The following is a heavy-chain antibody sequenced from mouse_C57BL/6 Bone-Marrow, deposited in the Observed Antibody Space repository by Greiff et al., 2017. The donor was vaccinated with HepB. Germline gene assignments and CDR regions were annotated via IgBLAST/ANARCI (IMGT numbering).Heavy chain of an antibody. J-gene: IGHJ4*01. CDR3: TLGRGGAMDY. V-gene: IGHV14-4*01. CDR2: IDPENGDT. Sequence: EVQLQQPGAELVRPGTSVKLSCKASGYTFTSYWMHWVKQRPEQGLEWIGWIDPENGDTEYASKFQGKATITADTSSNTAYLQLSSLTSEDTAVYYCTLGRGGAMDYWGQGTSVTVSS. CDR1: GYTFTSYW. D-gene: IGHD4-1*01.